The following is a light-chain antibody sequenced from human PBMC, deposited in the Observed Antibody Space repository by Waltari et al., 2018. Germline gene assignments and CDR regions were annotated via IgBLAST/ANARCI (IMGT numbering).Light chain of an antibody. Sequence: EVVMTQSPVPLSVSPGERATLSCRARQSVSGDLAWYPQKPGQAPRLLIYGASTRATGIPVRFSGSWSGTELTLTISSLQSEDLAIYYCQQYNNWPPTFGGGTKVEIK. CDR1: QSVSGD. V-gene: IGKV3-15*01. CDR2: GAS. J-gene: IGKJ4*01. CDR3: QQYNNWPPT.